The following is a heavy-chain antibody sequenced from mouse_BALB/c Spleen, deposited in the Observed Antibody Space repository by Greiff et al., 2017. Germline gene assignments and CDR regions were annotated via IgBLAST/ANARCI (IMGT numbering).Heavy chain of an antibody. V-gene: IGHV5-6*01. J-gene: IGHJ4*01. CDR3: ARHGYYGSSEAMDY. Sequence: VQLKESGGDLVKPGGSLKLSCAASGFTFSSYGMSWVRQTPDKRLEWVATISSGGSYTYYPDSVKGRFTISRDNAKNTLYLQMSSLKSEDTAMYYCARHGYYGSSEAMDYWGQGTSVTVSS. CDR1: GFTFSSYG. D-gene: IGHD1-1*01. CDR2: ISSGGSYT.